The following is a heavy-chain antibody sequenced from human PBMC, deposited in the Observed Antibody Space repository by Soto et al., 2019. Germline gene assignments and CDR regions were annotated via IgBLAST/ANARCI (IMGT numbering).Heavy chain of an antibody. Sequence: HGESLKISCKGSGYSFTSYWISWVRQMPGKGLEWMGRIDPSDSYTNYSPSFQGHVTISADKSISTAYLQWSSLKASDTAMYYCARLYCSSTSCYSNWFDPWGQGTLVTVSS. CDR1: GYSFTSYW. CDR3: ARLYCSSTSCYSNWFDP. V-gene: IGHV5-10-1*01. CDR2: IDPSDSYT. D-gene: IGHD2-2*01. J-gene: IGHJ5*02.